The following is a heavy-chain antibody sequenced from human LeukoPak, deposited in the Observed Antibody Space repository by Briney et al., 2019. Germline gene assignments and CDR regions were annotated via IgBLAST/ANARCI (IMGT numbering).Heavy chain of an antibody. CDR1: AYTFNTYG. CDR3: ARDPGSWGSSWFRY. Sequence: AGVTVTLKCSAYTFNTYGFTWVRQPPAQGLEWVGFISGYNGKTKYAQKIQDRGTTTTDTNTTTAYMEQRSLRSADTAAYYCARDPGSWGSSWFRYWGQGTLVTVPS. CDR2: ISGYNGKT. D-gene: IGHD6-13*01. V-gene: IGHV1-18*01. J-gene: IGHJ4*02.